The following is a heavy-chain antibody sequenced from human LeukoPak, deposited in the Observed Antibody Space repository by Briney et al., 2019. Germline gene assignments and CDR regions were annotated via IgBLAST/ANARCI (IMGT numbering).Heavy chain of an antibody. Sequence: PSGTLSLTCTVSGGSIGSYYWSWIRLPPGERLEWIGYIYYSGSTNYNPSLKSRVTMAVDTSKKQFSLKLSSVTAADTAVYYCARGREGGNYTPLDYWGQGTLVTVSS. V-gene: IGHV4-59*01. J-gene: IGHJ4*02. CDR2: IYYSGST. CDR3: ARGREGGNYTPLDY. CDR1: GGSIGSYY. D-gene: IGHD5-24*01.